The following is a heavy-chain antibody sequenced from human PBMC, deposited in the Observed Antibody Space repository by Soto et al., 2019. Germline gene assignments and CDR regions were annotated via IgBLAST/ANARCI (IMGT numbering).Heavy chain of an antibody. CDR1: GYSISSGYY. Sequence: SETLSLTCAVSGYSISSGYYWGWIRQPPGKGLEWIGSIYHSGSTYYNPSLKSRVTISVDTSKNQFSLKLSSVTAADTAVYYCARGGSGSWTDEDHYYYGMDVWGQGTTVTVSS. CDR3: ARGGSGSWTDEDHYYYGMDV. V-gene: IGHV4-38-2*01. CDR2: IYHSGST. D-gene: IGHD6-13*01. J-gene: IGHJ6*02.